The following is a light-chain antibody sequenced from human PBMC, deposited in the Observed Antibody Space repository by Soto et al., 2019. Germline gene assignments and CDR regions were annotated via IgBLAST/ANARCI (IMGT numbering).Light chain of an antibody. J-gene: IGKJ1*01. V-gene: IGKV3-15*01. Sequence: EIVMTQSPATLSVSPGERATLSCRASQSVSSNLAWYQQKPGQAPRLLIYGASTRATGIPARFSGSGSGTEITLTNSSLQSEDFAVYYCQQYNNWPPWTFGQETKVEIK. CDR1: QSVSSN. CDR2: GAS. CDR3: QQYNNWPPWT.